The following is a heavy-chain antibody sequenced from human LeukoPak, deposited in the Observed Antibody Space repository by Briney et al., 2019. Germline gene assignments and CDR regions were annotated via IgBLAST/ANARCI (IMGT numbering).Heavy chain of an antibody. V-gene: IGHV4-34*01. CDR3: ARGRWNGIVDAFDI. D-gene: IGHD3-3*01. J-gene: IGHJ3*02. CDR1: GGSFSGYY. CDR2: INHSGST. Sequence: SETLCLTCAVYGGSFSGYYWSWIRQPPGKGLEWIGEINHSGSTNYNPSLKSRVTISVDTSKNQFSLKLSSVTAADTAVYYCARGRWNGIVDAFDIWGQGTMVTVSS.